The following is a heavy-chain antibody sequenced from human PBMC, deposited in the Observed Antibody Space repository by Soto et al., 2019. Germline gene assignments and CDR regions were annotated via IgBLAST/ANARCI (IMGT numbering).Heavy chain of an antibody. CDR2: IYYSGST. J-gene: IGHJ6*03. Sequence: QVQLQESGPGLVRPSETLSLTCTVSGGSFSSYYWTWIRQSPGKGLAWIGYIYYSGSTDYNPSLRGRLAISIDTSKNQLSLRLNSMTAADTAVYYCAGRDCSGTNCYYLDYYYMDVWGKGTTVTVSS. CDR1: GGSFSSYY. V-gene: IGHV4-59*08. CDR3: AGRDCSGTNCYYLDYYYMDV. D-gene: IGHD2-2*01.